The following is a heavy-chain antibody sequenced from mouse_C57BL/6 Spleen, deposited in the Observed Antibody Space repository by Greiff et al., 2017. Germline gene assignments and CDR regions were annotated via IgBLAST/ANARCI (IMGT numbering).Heavy chain of an antibody. CDR3: ERGGYGSSYWYFGV. D-gene: IGHD1-1*01. Sequence: QVQLQQPGAELVKPGASVKLSCKASGYTFTSYWMHWVKQRPGQGLEWIGMIHPNSGSTNYNEKFKSKATLTVDKSSTTTYMQLSSLTTEDSAVYNWERGGYGSSYWYFGVWGTGTTVTVAS. CDR1: GYTFTSYW. CDR2: IHPNSGST. V-gene: IGHV1-64*01. J-gene: IGHJ1*03.